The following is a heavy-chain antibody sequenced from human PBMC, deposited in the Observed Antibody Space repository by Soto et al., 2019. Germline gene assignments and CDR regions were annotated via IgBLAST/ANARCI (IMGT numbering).Heavy chain of an antibody. D-gene: IGHD3-10*01. CDR1: GFSFSTFD. CDR3: GRDRLLRHLVRGITKASYSGVDV. V-gene: IGHV3-13*01. J-gene: IGHJ6*02. Sequence: SGGSLRLSCAGSGFSFSTFDMHWVRQATGKSLGWVASVGKDGDIYYGGSLKGRFTISRDNGKNSLSLHMNSLRAEDTAVYYCGRDRLLRHLVRGITKASYSGVDVWGQGTTVTVSS. CDR2: VGKDGDI.